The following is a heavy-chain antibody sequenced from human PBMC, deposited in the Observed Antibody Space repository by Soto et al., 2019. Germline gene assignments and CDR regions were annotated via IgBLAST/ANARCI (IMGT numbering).Heavy chain of an antibody. CDR3: ARWGRHIVVVTAMGRRHNWFDP. D-gene: IGHD2-21*02. J-gene: IGHJ5*02. CDR1: GGSFSGYY. V-gene: IGHV4-34*01. Sequence: QVQLQQWGAGLLKPSETLSLTCAVYGGSFSGYYWSWIRQPPGKGLEWIGEINHSGSTNYNPSLKSRVTISVDTSKNQFSLKLSSVAAADTAVYYCARWGRHIVVVTAMGRRHNWFDPWGQGTLVTVSS. CDR2: INHSGST.